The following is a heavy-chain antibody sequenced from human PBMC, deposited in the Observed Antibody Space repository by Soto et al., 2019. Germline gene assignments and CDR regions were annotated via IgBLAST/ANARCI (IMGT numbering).Heavy chain of an antibody. D-gene: IGHD3-9*01. V-gene: IGHV4-34*01. J-gene: IGHJ2*01. Sequence: QVQLQQWGAGPLRPLETLSLTCGVSGGSFSGYYWAWIRQSPGKGLEWIGEINDRRSINYNPSLQIRVIFSVDASKNQYSLKLRSVTAAVAAVYYCARESHDILTGPPWVWYFDLWGRGTLVTVSS. CDR1: GGSFSGYY. CDR2: INDRRSI. CDR3: ARESHDILTGPPWVWYFDL.